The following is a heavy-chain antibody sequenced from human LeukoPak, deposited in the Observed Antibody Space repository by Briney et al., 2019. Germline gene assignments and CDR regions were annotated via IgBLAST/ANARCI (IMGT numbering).Heavy chain of an antibody. D-gene: IGHD6-13*01. CDR3: ARVARSMSSSSEDS. CDR2: IYTSGST. V-gene: IGHV4-61*02. CDR1: GGSISTGSYY. J-gene: IGHJ4*02. Sequence: SQTLSLTCTVSGGSISTGSYYWNWIRQPAGKGLEWIGRIYTSGSTNYNPSLKSRVNLSVDTSKNQFSLKLNSVTAADTAVYYCARVARSMSSSSEDSWGQGTLVTVSS.